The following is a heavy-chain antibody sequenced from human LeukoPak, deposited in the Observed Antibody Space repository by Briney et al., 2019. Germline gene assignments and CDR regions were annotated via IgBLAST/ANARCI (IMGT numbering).Heavy chain of an antibody. Sequence: GGSLRLSCVASGFTFDNYWMTWVRQAPGKGLEWVANTNRDGSEKYYVDSVKGRVTISRDNAMNFLYLQLNSLRVDDTAVYYCARDSASCRGCAFDIWGQGTVVTVSS. CDR3: ARDSASCRGCAFDI. V-gene: IGHV3-7*01. D-gene: IGHD2-2*01. CDR1: GFTFDNYW. J-gene: IGHJ3*02. CDR2: TNRDGSEK.